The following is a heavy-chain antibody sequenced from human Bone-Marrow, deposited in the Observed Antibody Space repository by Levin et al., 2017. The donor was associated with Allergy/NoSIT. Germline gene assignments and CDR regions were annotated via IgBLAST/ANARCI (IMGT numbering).Heavy chain of an antibody. Sequence: GGSLRLSCAASGFSFSSYAMSWVRQAPGKGLEWVSAVRGAGDKTYYIDSVKGRFTISRDNSKNTLYLQMNSLRAEDTALYYCAKDWLSGGDRVGDSIDFWGQGTQVTVSS. D-gene: IGHD3-9*01. V-gene: IGHV3-23*01. CDR3: AKDWLSGGDRVGDSIDF. CDR1: GFSFSSYA. J-gene: IGHJ4*02. CDR2: VRGAGDKT.